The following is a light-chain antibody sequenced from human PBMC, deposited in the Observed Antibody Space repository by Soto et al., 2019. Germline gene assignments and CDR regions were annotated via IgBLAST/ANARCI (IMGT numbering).Light chain of an antibody. CDR1: QSISTY. Sequence: DIQMTQSPSSLSASVGDRVAITCRASQSISTYLNWYQQRPGKVPNLLIYEAPALQTGVPSRFSGSGSGTEFTLTISSLQPEDFATYYCQESYTSSWTFGQGTKVDIK. CDR3: QESYTSSWT. CDR2: EAP. J-gene: IGKJ1*01. V-gene: IGKV1-39*01.